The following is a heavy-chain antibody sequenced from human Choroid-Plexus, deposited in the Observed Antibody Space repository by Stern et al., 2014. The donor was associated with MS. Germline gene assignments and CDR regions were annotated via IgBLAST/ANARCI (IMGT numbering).Heavy chain of an antibody. Sequence: QVQLVESGGGVVQPGRPLRLSCAASGFTFGSCAMHWVRQAPGKGLGWVAGVSYDGSNQYYADPAKGRFTISRDNSQNTLYMQMSSLRAEDTAVYYCAKDRQYLTYFFGHWGQGSLVTVSS. D-gene: IGHD2/OR15-2a*01. CDR1: GFTFGSCA. V-gene: IGHV3-30*18. CDR3: AKDRQYLTYFFGH. CDR2: VSYDGSNQ. J-gene: IGHJ5*02.